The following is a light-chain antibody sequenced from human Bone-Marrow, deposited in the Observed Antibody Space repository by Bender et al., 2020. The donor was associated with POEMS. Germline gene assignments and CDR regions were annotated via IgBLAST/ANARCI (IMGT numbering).Light chain of an antibody. Sequence: SYELTQPPSVSVSPGQTATITCSGDRLGDKYVCWYQRKPGQSPMVVIYEDYKRPSGIPERFSGSNSGITATLTISGTQTMDEADYYCQAWDSSTANVVFGGGTKLTVL. V-gene: IGLV3-1*01. CDR2: EDY. CDR3: QAWDSSTANVV. CDR1: RLGDKY. J-gene: IGLJ2*01.